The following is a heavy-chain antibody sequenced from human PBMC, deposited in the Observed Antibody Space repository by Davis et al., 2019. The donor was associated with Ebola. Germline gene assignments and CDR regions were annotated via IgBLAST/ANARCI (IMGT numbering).Heavy chain of an antibody. D-gene: IGHD2-8*02. V-gene: IGHV4-39*01. CDR3: ASRTSLTGAHFDH. CDR1: GGSISRSSQY. CDR2: IYYTGSD. J-gene: IGHJ4*02. Sequence: SETLSLTCTVSGGSISRSSQYCGWIRQPPGKGLEWVASIYYTGSDYYNPSLNSRVTISIDTSKNQFSLRLRSVTAADTAVYYCASRTSLTGAHFDHWGQGNLVTVSS.